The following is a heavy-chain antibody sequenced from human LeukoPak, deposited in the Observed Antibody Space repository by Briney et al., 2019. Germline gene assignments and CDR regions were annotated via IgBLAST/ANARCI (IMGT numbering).Heavy chain of an antibody. Sequence: QASESILRGYGIGWVGRATGQGHEWMGGIIPIFGTANYAQKFQGRVTITADKSTSTAYMELSSLRSEDTAVYYCARDRASGSSPYYYYYYGMDVWGKGTTVTVSS. D-gene: IGHD6-13*01. J-gene: IGHJ6*04. V-gene: IGHV1-69*06. CDR1: ESILRGYG. CDR3: ARDRASGSSPYYYYYYGMDV. CDR2: IIPIFGTA.